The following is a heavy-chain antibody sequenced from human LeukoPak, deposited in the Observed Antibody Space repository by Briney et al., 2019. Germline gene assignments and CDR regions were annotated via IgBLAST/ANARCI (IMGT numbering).Heavy chain of an antibody. CDR1: GGSFSGYY. CDR2: INHSGST. J-gene: IGHJ5*02. D-gene: IGHD5-24*01. CDR3: ARDGYWGRFDP. Sequence: PSETLSLTCAVCGGSFSGYYWSRIRQPPGKGLEWIGEINHSGSTNYNPSLKSRVTISVDTSKNQFSLKLSSVTAADTAVYYCARDGYWGRFDPWGQGTLVTVSS. V-gene: IGHV4-34*01.